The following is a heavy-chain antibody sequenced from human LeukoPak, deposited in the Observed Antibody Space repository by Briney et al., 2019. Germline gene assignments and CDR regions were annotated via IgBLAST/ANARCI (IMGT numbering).Heavy chain of an antibody. Sequence: SETLSLTCTVSGGSISSYYWSWIRQPPGKGLEWIGYIYYSGSTNYNPSLKSRVTISVDTSKNQFSLKLSSVTDADTAVYYCASLDYYGSGSYGDYWGQGTLVTVSS. CDR2: IYYSGST. D-gene: IGHD3-10*01. CDR1: GGSISSYY. J-gene: IGHJ4*02. V-gene: IGHV4-59*01. CDR3: ASLDYYGSGSYGDY.